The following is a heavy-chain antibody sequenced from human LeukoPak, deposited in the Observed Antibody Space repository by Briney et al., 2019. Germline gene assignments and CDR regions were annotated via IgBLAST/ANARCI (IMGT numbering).Heavy chain of an antibody. V-gene: IGHV3-15*01. CDR3: RRGHYDDYA. Sequence: GGSLRLSCAASGFTFSNAWMSWVRQAPGKGLEWVGRIKSKTDGGTTDYAAPVKGRFTISRDDSKNTLYLQMNSLRAEDTAVYFCRRGHYDDYARDQGTLVTVSS. D-gene: IGHD4-17*01. CDR2: IKSKTDGGTT. CDR1: GFTFSNAW. J-gene: IGHJ4*02.